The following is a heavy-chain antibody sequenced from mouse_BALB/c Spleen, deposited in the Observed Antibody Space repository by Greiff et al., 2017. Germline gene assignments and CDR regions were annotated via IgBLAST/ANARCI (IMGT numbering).Heavy chain of an antibody. J-gene: IGHJ1*01. Sequence: EVQLQQSGAELVKPGASVKLSCTASGFNIKDTYMHWVKQRPEQGLEWIGRIDPANGNTKYDPKFQGKATITADTSSNTAYLQLSSLTSEDTAVYYCARDHSFWYFDVWGAGTTVTVSS. CDR3: ARDHSFWYFDV. CDR1: GFNIKDTY. V-gene: IGHV14-3*02. CDR2: IDPANGNT.